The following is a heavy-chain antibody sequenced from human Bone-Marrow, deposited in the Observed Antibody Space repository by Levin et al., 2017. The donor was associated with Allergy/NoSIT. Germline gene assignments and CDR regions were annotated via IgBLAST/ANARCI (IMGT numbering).Heavy chain of an antibody. V-gene: IGHV3-30*18. CDR3: AKDRSSGLVTTRFDY. J-gene: IGHJ4*02. D-gene: IGHD4-17*01. CDR2: ISYDGSNK. Sequence: GESLKISCAASGFTFSSYGMHWVRQAPGKGLEWVAAISYDGSNKYYADSVKGRFTISRDNSKNTLYLQMNSLRAEDTAVYYCAKDRSSGLVTTRFDYWGQGTLVTVSS. CDR1: GFTFSSYG.